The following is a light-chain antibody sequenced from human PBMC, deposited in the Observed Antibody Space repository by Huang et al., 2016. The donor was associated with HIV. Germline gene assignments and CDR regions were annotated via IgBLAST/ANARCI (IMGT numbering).Light chain of an antibody. CDR1: QSISRSY. CDR3: QQYHSSPVT. Sequence: IVLTQSPGTLSVSTGERATLSCRASQSISRSYLVWYQQKPGPAPRLLIYGAASRATGIPDRFSGSGSGRDFTLTISRLEPEDFAVYFCQQYHSSPVTFGQGTRLEIK. J-gene: IGKJ5*01. V-gene: IGKV3-20*01. CDR2: GAA.